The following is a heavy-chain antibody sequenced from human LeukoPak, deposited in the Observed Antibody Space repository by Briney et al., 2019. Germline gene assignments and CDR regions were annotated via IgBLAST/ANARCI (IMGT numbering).Heavy chain of an antibody. CDR2: INAFNGDM. V-gene: IGHV1-18*01. CDR1: GYSFINYG. J-gene: IGHJ5*02. D-gene: IGHD3-10*01. CDR3: ARDGSGTWLDP. Sequence: PGASVKVSCKGSGYSFINYGISWVRQAPGQGLEWMGWINAFNGDMNHAQKFQGRVTMTIDTSTSTAYMELRSLTADGTAVYYCARDGSGTWLDPWGQGTLVTVSS.